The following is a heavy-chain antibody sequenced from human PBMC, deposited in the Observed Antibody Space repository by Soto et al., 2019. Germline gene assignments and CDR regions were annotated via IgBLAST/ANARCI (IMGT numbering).Heavy chain of an antibody. V-gene: IGHV3-23*01. D-gene: IGHD3-22*01. CDR2: ISGSGGST. J-gene: IGHJ3*02. CDR3: AKDYYDSSGYYLAYAFDI. Sequence: GGSLRLSCAASGFTFSSYAMSWVRQAPGKGLEWVSAISGSGGSTYYADSVKGRFTISRDNSKNTLYLQMNSLRAEDTAVYYCAKDYYDSSGYYLAYAFDIWGQGTMVTVSS. CDR1: GFTFSSYA.